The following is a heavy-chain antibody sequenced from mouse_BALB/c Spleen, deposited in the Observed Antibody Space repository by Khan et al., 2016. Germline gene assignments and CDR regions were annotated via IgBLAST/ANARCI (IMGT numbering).Heavy chain of an antibody. J-gene: IGHJ3*01. CDR2: IDPENGNT. V-gene: IGHV14-1*02. CDR3: ALDGSWFAY. CDR1: GFNIKDYY. D-gene: IGHD2-3*01. Sequence: EVKLKQSGAELVRPGALVKLSCKASGFNIKDYYMHWVKQRPEQGLEWIGWIDPENGNTIYDPKFQGKASITADTSSNTAYLQLSSLTSEDTAVYYCALDGSWFAYWGQGTLVTVSA.